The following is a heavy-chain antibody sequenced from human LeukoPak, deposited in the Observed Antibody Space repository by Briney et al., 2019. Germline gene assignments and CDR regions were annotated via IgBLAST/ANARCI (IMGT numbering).Heavy chain of an antibody. V-gene: IGHV4-59*01. J-gene: IGHJ4*02. CDR3: ASADYDDYYIDF. D-gene: IGHD4-17*01. CDR1: GGSISSYY. Sequence: SETLSLTCTVSGGSISSYYWSWIRQPPGKGLEWIEYIYYSGMTNYNPSLKSRVTISLDTSKNQFSLKLSSVTAADTAVYYCASADYDDYYIDFWGQGTLVTVSS. CDR2: IYYSGMT.